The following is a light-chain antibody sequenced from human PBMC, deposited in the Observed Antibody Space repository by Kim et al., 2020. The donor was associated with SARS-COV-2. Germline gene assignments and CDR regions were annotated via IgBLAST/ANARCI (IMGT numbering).Light chain of an antibody. Sequence: QRVTISCSGSSSDIGRNTVTWYQQLPGAAPKLLIYSNNQRPSVVPDRFSGSKSGTSASLAISGLQSEDEADYYCAAWYDSLNALYVFGTGTKVTVL. V-gene: IGLV1-44*01. CDR3: AAWYDSLNALYV. J-gene: IGLJ1*01. CDR1: SSDIGRNT. CDR2: SNN.